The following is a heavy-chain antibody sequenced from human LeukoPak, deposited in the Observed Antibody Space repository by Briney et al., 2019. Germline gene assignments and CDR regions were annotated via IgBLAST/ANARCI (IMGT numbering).Heavy chain of an antibody. CDR1: GFTFSSYV. CDR3: ARDRYYYDSSGYWGREEDYYYYGMDV. V-gene: IGHV3-30-3*01. CDR2: ISYDGSNK. D-gene: IGHD3-22*01. J-gene: IGHJ6*02. Sequence: GGSLRLSCAASGFTFSSYVMSWVRQAPGKGLEWVAIISYDGSNKYYADSVKGRFTISRDNSKNTMYLQMNSLRAEDTAVYYCARDRYYYDSSGYWGREEDYYYYGMDVWGQGTTVTVSS.